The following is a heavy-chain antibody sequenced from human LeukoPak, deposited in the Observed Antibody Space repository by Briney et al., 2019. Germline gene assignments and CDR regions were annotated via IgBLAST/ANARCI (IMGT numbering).Heavy chain of an antibody. CDR1: GGSFSGYY. CDR2: INHSGST. V-gene: IGHV4-34*01. Sequence: PSETLSLTCAVYGGSFSGYYWSWIRQPPGKGLEWIGEINHSGSTNYNPSLKSRVTISVDTSKNQFSLKLSSVTAADTAVYYCARTVRRSGSGKAFDYWGQGTLVTVSS. J-gene: IGHJ4*02. CDR3: ARTVRRSGSGKAFDY. D-gene: IGHD3-10*01.